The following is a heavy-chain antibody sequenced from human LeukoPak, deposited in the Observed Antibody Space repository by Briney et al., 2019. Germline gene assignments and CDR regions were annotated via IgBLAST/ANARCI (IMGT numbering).Heavy chain of an antibody. J-gene: IGHJ4*02. Sequence: ASVKVSCKASGYTFTGYYIHWVRQAPGQGLEWMGLINPNSGVTNYAQKFQGRVTMTRETSISTAYMEVSRLRSDDTAVYYCARDTVYRKLDYWGQGTLVTVSS. V-gene: IGHV1-2*02. CDR1: GYTFTGYY. CDR3: ARDTVYRKLDY. CDR2: INPNSGVT. D-gene: IGHD4-11*01.